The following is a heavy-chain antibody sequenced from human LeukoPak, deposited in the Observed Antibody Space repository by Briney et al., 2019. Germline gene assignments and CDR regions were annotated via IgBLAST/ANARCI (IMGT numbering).Heavy chain of an antibody. CDR2: ISGSGGST. CDR1: GFTFSSYA. V-gene: IGHV3-23*01. J-gene: IGHJ4*02. CDR3: ARADSNWHLYYFDY. D-gene: IGHD6-13*01. Sequence: GGSLRLSCAASGFTFSSYAVNWVRQAPGKGREGVSGISGSGGSTYYADSVTGRFTISRDNSKNKLYVQMNSLRAEDTAVYYCARADSNWHLYYFDYWGQGTLVTVSS.